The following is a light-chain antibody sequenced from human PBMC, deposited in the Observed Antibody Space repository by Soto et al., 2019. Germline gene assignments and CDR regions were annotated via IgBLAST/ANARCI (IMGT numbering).Light chain of an antibody. CDR2: GAF. V-gene: IGKV3-20*01. J-gene: IGKJ5*01. Sequence: EIVLTQSPGTLSLSPGERATLSCRASQSVSNNYLAWYQQKPGQAPRLLIYGAFSRATDIPDRFSGSGSGTDFTLTINRLEPEDSAVYYCQQYGSWITFGQGTRLEFK. CDR1: QSVSNNY. CDR3: QQYGSWIT.